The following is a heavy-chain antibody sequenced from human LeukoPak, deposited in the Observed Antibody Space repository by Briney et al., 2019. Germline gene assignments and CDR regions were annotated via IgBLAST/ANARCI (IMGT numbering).Heavy chain of an antibody. Sequence: PSETLSLTCAVYDGSFSGYHWSWIRQPPGKGLEWIGEINHSGSTSYNPSLKSRVTISVDTSKNQFSLKLSSVTAADTAVYYCARGNYDYFDYWGQGTLVTVSS. CDR1: DGSFSGYH. CDR3: ARGNYDYFDY. D-gene: IGHD1-7*01. J-gene: IGHJ4*02. V-gene: IGHV4-34*01. CDR2: INHSGST.